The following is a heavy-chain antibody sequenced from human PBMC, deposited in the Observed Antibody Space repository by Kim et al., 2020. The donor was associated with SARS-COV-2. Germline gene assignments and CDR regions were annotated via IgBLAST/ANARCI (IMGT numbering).Heavy chain of an antibody. J-gene: IGHJ4*02. V-gene: IGHV3-30*18. CDR3: AKVLAIEQIVPGY. CDR1: GFTFSSYG. CDR2: ISYDGSNK. D-gene: IGHD6-6*01. Sequence: GGSLRLSCAASGFTFSSYGMHWVRQAPGKGLEWVAVISYDGSNKYYADSVKGRCTISRDNSKNTLYLQMNSLRAEDTAVYYCAKVLAIEQIVPGYWGQGTLVTVSS.